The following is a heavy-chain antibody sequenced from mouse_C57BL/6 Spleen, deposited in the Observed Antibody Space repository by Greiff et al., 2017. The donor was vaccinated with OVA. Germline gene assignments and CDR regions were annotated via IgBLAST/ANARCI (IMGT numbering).Heavy chain of an antibody. V-gene: IGHV5-17*01. CDR3: ARPVRLLCDYYAMDD. Sequence: EVQLVESGGGLVKPGGSLKLSCAASGFTFSDYGMHWVRQAPEKGLEWVAYISSGSSTIYYADTVKGRFTISRDNAKNTLFLQMTSLRSEDTAMXDGARPVRLLCDYYAMDDWGQGTSVTVSS. D-gene: IGHD2-1*01. J-gene: IGHJ4*01. CDR1: GFTFSDYG. CDR2: ISSGSSTI.